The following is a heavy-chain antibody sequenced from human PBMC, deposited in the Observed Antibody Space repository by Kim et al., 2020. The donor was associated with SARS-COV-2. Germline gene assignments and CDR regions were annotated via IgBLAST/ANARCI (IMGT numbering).Heavy chain of an antibody. J-gene: IGHJ3*02. CDR2: IYYSGST. CDR3: ARWLPYGGNSDDAFDI. Sequence: SETLSLTCTVSGGSISSGGYYWSWIRQHPGKGLEWIGYIYYSGSTYYNPSLKSRVTISVDTSKNQFSLKLSSVTAADTAVYYCARWLPYGGNSDDAFDIWGQGTMVTVSS. CDR1: GGSISSGGYY. V-gene: IGHV4-31*03. D-gene: IGHD2-21*02.